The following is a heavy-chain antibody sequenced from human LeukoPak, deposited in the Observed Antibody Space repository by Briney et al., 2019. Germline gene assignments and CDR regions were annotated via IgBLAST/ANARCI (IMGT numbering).Heavy chain of an antibody. CDR1: GFTFSTFA. CDR3: AKGIAAAPAP. D-gene: IGHD6-13*01. V-gene: IGHV3-30*02. J-gene: IGHJ5*02. Sequence: GGSLRLSCAASGFTFSTFAMHWVRQAPGKGLEWVAFIRYDGSNKYYADSVKGRFTISRDNSKNTLYLQMNSLRAKDTAVYYCAKGIAAAPAPWGQGTLVTVSS. CDR2: IRYDGSNK.